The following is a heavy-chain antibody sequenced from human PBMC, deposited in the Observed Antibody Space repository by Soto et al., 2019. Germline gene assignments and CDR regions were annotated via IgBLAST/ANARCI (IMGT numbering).Heavy chain of an antibody. CDR2: IYPGDSDT. Sequence: EVQLVQSGAEVKKPGQSLKISCKGSGYRFSRYWIGWVRQMPGKGLEWMGIIYPGDSDTRYSPSFQGQVTISADRSISTAYLQWSSLKASDTAMYYCARHYISSGYDPQDYSYGMDVWGQGTTVTVSS. D-gene: IGHD6-25*01. CDR1: GYRFSRYW. V-gene: IGHV5-51*01. CDR3: ARHYISSGYDPQDYSYGMDV. J-gene: IGHJ6*02.